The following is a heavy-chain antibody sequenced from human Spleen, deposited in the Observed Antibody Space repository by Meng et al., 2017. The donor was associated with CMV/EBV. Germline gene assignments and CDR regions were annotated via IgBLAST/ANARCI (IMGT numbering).Heavy chain of an antibody. V-gene: IGHV3-21*01. D-gene: IGHD5-18*01. Sequence: GESLKISCAASGFIFDDYGMNWVRQAPGKGLEWVSSISSSSSYIYYADSVKGRFTISRDNAKNSLYLQMNSLRAEDTAVYYCARQKSGYSYGHPSYYFDYWGQGTLVTVSS. CDR3: ARQKSGYSYGHPSYYFDY. J-gene: IGHJ4*02. CDR2: ISSSSSYI. CDR1: GFIFDDYG.